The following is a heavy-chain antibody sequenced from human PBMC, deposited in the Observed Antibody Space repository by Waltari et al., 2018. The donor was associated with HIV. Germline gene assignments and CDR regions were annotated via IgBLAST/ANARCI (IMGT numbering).Heavy chain of an antibody. Sequence: QVQLRESGPGLVKPSEPLSLTCAVFSGLTNSSKWWSWVRQPPGKGQEWIGEISLRGSSNYNPSLKNLVKRTVDERKNRFYLKIMSLTAADTATYFCARDFGGPASYGLEVWGPGTTVIVSS. V-gene: IGHV4-4*02. J-gene: IGHJ6*02. D-gene: IGHD3-16*01. CDR3: ARDFGGPASYGLEV. CDR2: ISLRGSS. CDR1: SGLTNSSKW.